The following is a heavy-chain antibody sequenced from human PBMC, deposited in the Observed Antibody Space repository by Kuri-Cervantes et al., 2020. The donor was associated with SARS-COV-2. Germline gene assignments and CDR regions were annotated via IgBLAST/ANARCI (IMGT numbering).Heavy chain of an antibody. V-gene: IGHV4-39*01. J-gene: IGHJ4*02. CDR2: IYYSGST. CDR3: ARSRDGYNND. Sequence: SETLSLTCTVSGGSISSSSYYWGWIRQPPGKGLEWIGSIYYSGSTYYNPSLKSRVTISIDTSKNQFSLKLSSVTAADTAVYYCARSRDGYNNDWGQGTLVTVSS. CDR1: GGSISSSSYY. D-gene: IGHD5-24*01.